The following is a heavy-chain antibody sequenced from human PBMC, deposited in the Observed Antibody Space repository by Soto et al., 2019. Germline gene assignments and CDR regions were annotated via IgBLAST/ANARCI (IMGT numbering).Heavy chain of an antibody. Sequence: GSLRLSCAASAFTFSDYYMSWLRQTPGKGLEWVSYISGSGTTIYYIDSVKGRFTTSRDNAKNSLYLQMNSLRAEDTAVYYCARGRYSYRVFGYWGQGALVTVSS. CDR3: ARGRYSYRVFGY. J-gene: IGHJ4*02. CDR2: ISGSGTTI. D-gene: IGHD5-18*01. CDR1: AFTFSDYY. V-gene: IGHV3-11*01.